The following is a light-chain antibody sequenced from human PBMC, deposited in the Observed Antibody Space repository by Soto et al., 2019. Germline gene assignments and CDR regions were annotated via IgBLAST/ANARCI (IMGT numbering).Light chain of an antibody. V-gene: IGKV1-6*01. J-gene: IGKJ4*01. CDR2: AAS. Sequence: AIQVTQSPSSLSASVGDRVTITCRASQDIGNNLDWYQQKPGKPPKLLINAASTLQSGLPSRFSGSGSRTDFTLTIRSLQPEDFATYYCLQDYYYPLSFGGGTKVDIK. CDR3: LQDYYYPLS. CDR1: QDIGNN.